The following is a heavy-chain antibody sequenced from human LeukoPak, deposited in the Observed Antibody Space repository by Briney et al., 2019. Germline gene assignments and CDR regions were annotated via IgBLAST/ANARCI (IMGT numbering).Heavy chain of an antibody. CDR1: GGPISSGDYY. D-gene: IGHD3/OR15-3a*01. CDR2: VYDTGET. V-gene: IGHV4-30-2*01. J-gene: IGHJ3*01. CDR3: ARSRGRPDVFDV. Sequence: PSQTLSLTCIVSGGPISSGDYYWSWIRQPPGKGLEWIGSVYDTGETYFNPSLMSRVTMSVDRSKNQFSLQLNSVTAADTAVYYCARSRGRPDVFDVWGQGTMVTVPS.